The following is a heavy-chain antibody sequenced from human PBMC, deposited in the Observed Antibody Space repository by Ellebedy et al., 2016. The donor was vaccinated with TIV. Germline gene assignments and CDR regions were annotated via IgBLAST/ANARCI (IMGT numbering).Heavy chain of an antibody. CDR2: IGTGGDT. V-gene: IGHV3-13*01. CDR1: GFTFRVYD. Sequence: GGSLRLSCAASGFTFRVYDMHWVRQATGKGLEWVSAIGTGGDTYYADSVKGRFTISRDNAKNSLYLQMNSLRSDDTAVYYCARGLAVAGTSHYWGQGTLVTVSS. J-gene: IGHJ4*02. D-gene: IGHD6-19*01. CDR3: ARGLAVAGTSHY.